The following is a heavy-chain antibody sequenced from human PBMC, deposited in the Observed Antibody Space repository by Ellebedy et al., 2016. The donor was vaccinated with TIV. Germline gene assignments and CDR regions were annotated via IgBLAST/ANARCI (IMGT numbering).Heavy chain of an antibody. CDR1: RVPLSGYY. CDR2: INQSGRT. J-gene: IGHJ4*02. CDR3: ARAIHFDWLLPPAFDY. D-gene: IGHD3-9*01. V-gene: IGHV4-34*01. Sequence: MPSETLSLTCTVYRVPLSGYYWTWIRQYPGKGLEWIGEINQSGRTNYNPSLKSRVAISIDTSKNEFSLRLNSVTAADTAIYYCARAIHFDWLLPPAFDYWGRGALVTVSS.